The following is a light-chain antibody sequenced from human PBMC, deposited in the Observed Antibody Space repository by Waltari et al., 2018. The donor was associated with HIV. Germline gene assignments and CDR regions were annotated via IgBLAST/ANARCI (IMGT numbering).Light chain of an antibody. CDR3: CSYAVSSTWV. Sequence: QSALTQPASVSGSPGQSITISCTGTSSDVGSYNFVSWFQKHPGKAPILMIYEVSKRPSAVSNRFSGSKAGHTASLTIAGLQAEDEADYYCCSYAVSSTWVFGGGTKLTVL. V-gene: IGLV2-23*02. J-gene: IGLJ3*02. CDR2: EVS. CDR1: SSDVGSYNF.